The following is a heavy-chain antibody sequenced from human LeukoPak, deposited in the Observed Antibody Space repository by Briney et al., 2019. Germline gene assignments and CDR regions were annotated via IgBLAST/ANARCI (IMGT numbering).Heavy chain of an antibody. J-gene: IGHJ4*02. CDR1: GYTFTSYY. CDR2: INPSGGST. D-gene: IGHD3-10*01. V-gene: IGHV1-46*01. Sequence: ASVKVSCKASGYTFTSYYMHWVRQAPGQGLEWMGIINPSGGSTSYAQKFQGRVTMTRDMSTSTVYMELSSLRSEDTAVYYCARGLGYYGSGSYSPFDYWGQGTLVTVSS. CDR3: ARGLGYYGSGSYSPFDY.